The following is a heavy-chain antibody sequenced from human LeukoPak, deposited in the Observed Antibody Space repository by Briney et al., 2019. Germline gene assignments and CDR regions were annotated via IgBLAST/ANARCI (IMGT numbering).Heavy chain of an antibody. Sequence: AGGSLRLSCAASGFIFSSYWMSWVRQAPGKGLEWVANIKEDGSEKYYVDSVKGRFTISRDNAKNSLDLQRNSLRAEDTAVYYGAKSTLGRRTTSFASWGKGPLVTVPS. CDR1: GFIFSSYW. V-gene: IGHV3-7*01. CDR3: AKSTLGRRTTSFAS. D-gene: IGHD1-14*01. J-gene: IGHJ4*02. CDR2: IKEDGSEK.